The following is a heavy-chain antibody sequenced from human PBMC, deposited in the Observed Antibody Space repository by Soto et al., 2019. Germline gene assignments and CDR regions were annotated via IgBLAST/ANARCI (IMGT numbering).Heavy chain of an antibody. V-gene: IGHV1-69*12. Sequence: QVQLVQSGAAVKKPGSSVKVSCKASGGTFSSYAISWVRQAPGQGLEWMGGIIPIFGTANYAQKFQGRVTITADESTSTAYMELSSLRSEDTAVYYCARDLSGIAASRGGMDVWGQGTTVTVSS. CDR2: IIPIFGTA. CDR1: GGTFSSYA. J-gene: IGHJ6*02. D-gene: IGHD6-25*01. CDR3: ARDLSGIAASRGGMDV.